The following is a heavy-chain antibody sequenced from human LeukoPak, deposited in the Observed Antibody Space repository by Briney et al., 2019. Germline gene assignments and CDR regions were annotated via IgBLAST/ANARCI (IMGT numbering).Heavy chain of an antibody. CDR1: GFTFSSYA. J-gene: IGHJ4*02. V-gene: IGHV3-30-3*01. CDR3: ARPPGGWQPIDY. D-gene: IGHD6-19*01. Sequence: PGGSLRLSCAASGFTFSSYAMHWVRQAPGKGLGWVAVISYDGSNKYYADSVKGRFTISRDNSKNTLYLQMNSLRAEDTAVYYCARPPGGWQPIDYWGQGTLVTVSS. CDR2: ISYDGSNK.